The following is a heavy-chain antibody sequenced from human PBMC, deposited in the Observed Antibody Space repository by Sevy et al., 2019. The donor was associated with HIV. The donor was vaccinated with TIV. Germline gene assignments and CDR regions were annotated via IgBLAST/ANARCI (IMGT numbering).Heavy chain of an antibody. J-gene: IGHJ4*02. Sequence: GGSLRLSCAASGLTFDDYAMHWVRQAPGKGLEWVSLISWDGGSTYYADSVKGRFTISRDNSKNSLYLQMNSLRAEDTALYYCAKDSSSGIAAAGTYFDYWGQGTLVTVSS. CDR3: AKDSSSGIAAAGTYFDY. D-gene: IGHD6-13*01. CDR2: ISWDGGST. V-gene: IGHV3-43D*03. CDR1: GLTFDDYA.